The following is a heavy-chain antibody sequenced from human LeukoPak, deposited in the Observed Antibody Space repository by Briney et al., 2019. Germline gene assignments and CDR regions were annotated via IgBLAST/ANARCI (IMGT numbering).Heavy chain of an antibody. CDR1: GFTFSSYA. D-gene: IGHD6-19*01. J-gene: IGHJ4*02. CDR2: ISYDGSNK. Sequence: GRSLRLSCAASGFTFSSYAMHWVRQAPGKGLEWVAVISYDGSNKYYADSVKGRFTISRDNSKNTLYLQMNSLRAEDTAVYFCARENVAVPGGDYWGQGTLVTVSS. CDR3: ARENVAVPGGDY. V-gene: IGHV3-30-3*01.